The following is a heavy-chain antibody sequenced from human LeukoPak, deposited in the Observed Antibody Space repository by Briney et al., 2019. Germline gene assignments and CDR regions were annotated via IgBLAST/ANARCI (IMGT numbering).Heavy chain of an antibody. J-gene: IGHJ3*02. V-gene: IGHV1-18*01. CDR1: GYTFTSYG. D-gene: IGHD3-22*01. CDR2: ISAYNGDT. Sequence: ASVKVSCKASGYTFTSYGISWVRQAPGQGLEWMGWISAYNGDTNYAQKLQGRDTMTTDTSTSTAYMELRSLRSDDTAVYYCARDHYYYDSSGYSDAFDIWGQGTMVTVSS. CDR3: ARDHYYYDSSGYSDAFDI.